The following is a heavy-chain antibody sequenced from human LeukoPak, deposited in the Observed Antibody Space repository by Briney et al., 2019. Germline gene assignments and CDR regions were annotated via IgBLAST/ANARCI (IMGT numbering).Heavy chain of an antibody. CDR3: ARGSAVTYYYFDY. Sequence: SETLSLTCTVSGGSISSYYWNWIRQPPGKGLEWIGYIYDSGSTNCNPSLKSRVTISVDTSKNQSSLKLSSVTAADTAVYYCARGSAVTYYYFDYWGQGTRVTVSS. V-gene: IGHV4-59*01. D-gene: IGHD4-17*01. CDR2: IYDSGST. CDR1: GGSISSYY. J-gene: IGHJ4*02.